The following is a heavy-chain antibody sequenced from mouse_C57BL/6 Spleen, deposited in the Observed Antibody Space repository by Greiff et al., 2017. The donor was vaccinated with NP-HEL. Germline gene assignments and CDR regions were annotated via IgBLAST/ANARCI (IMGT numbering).Heavy chain of an antibody. D-gene: IGHD1-1*01. CDR1: GFTFSDYG. CDR3: ARSLFTTVVATRAMDY. J-gene: IGHJ4*01. V-gene: IGHV5-17*01. CDR2: ISSGSSTI. Sequence: EVQGVESGGGLVKPGGSLKLSCAASGFTFSDYGMHWVRQAPEKGLEWVAYISSGSSTIYYADTVKGRFTISRDNAKNTLFLQMTSLRSEDTAMYYCARSLFTTVVATRAMDYWGQGTSVTVSS.